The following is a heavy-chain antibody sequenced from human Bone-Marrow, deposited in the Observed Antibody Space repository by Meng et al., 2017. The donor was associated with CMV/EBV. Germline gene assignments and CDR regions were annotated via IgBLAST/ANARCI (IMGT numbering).Heavy chain of an antibody. CDR3: ARGPSIVVVPATWSYGMDV. V-gene: IGHV1-8*03. D-gene: IGHD2-2*01. J-gene: IGHJ6*02. CDR1: GYTFTGYY. CDR2: MNPNSGNT. Sequence: ASVKVSCKASGYTFTGYYMHWVRQATGQGLEWMGWMNPNSGNTGYAQKFQGRVTITRNTSISTAYMELSSLRSEDTAVYYCARGPSIVVVPATWSYGMDVWGQGTTVTVSS.